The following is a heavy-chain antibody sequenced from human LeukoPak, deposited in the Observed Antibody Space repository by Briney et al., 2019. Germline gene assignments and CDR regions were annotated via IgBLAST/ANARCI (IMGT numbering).Heavy chain of an antibody. CDR1: NDSISSSTYY. Sequence: SETLSLTCTVSNDSISSSTYYWGWIRQPPGKGLEWIGSIYYSGSTYYNPSLKSRLTISLDTSKNQFSLKLSSVTAADTAVYYCARVYYDALTAYPYYFDSWGQGTLVTVSS. D-gene: IGHD3-9*01. CDR2: IYYSGST. CDR3: ARVYYDALTAYPYYFDS. V-gene: IGHV4-39*07. J-gene: IGHJ4*02.